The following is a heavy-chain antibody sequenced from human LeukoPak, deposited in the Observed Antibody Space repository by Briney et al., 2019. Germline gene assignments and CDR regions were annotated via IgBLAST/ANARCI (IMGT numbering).Heavy chain of an antibody. CDR3: ARLQTYYYDSSGYGFPAADY. CDR2: IYYIGST. D-gene: IGHD3-22*01. J-gene: IGHJ4*02. CDR1: GGSISSSRYY. V-gene: IGHV4-61*01. Sequence: SETLSLTCTVSGGSISSSRYYWSWIRQPPGKGLEWIGYIYYIGSTNYNPSLKSRVTISVDTSKNQFSLKLSSVTAADTAVYYCARLQTYYYDSSGYGFPAADYWGQGTLVTVSS.